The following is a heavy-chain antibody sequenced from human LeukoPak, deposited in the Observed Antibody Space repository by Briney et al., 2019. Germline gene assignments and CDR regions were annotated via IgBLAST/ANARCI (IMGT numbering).Heavy chain of an antibody. V-gene: IGHV1-69*13. CDR2: IIPIFGTA. CDR3: ARGGDIVVVPAARGRNWFDP. D-gene: IGHD2-2*01. Sequence: SVKVSCKASGGTFSIYAISWVRQAPGQGLEWMGGIIPIFGTANYAQKFQGSVTITADESTSTAYMERNSLRSEATAVYYCARGGDIVVVPAARGRNWFDPWGQGTLVTVSS. CDR1: GGTFSIYA. J-gene: IGHJ5*02.